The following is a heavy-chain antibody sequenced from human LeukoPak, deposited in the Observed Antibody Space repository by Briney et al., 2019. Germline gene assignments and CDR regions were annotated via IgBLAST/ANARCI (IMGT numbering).Heavy chain of an antibody. CDR3: VKDPRDTYGTNWFVS. V-gene: IGHV3-23*01. CDR2: ISGTGGAT. CDR1: GFSFGNYA. D-gene: IGHD2-21*01. J-gene: IGHJ5*01. Sequence: GGSLRLSCVASGFSFGNYAMSWVRRAPGKGLQWVSQISGTGGATWYAGFARDRFTISRDNSKKTLYPQMSGLRVEDTAMYYCVKDPRDTYGTNWFVSWGQGTLLIVSS.